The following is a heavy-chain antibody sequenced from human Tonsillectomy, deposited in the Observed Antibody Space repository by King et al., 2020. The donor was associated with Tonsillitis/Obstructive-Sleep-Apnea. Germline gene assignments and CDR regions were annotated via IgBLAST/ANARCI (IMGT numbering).Heavy chain of an antibody. CDR3: AREGCISTRCYYYYYYGMDV. D-gene: IGHD2-2*01. J-gene: IGHJ6*02. CDR1: GFTFSSYA. V-gene: IGHV3-30*04. Sequence: VQLVESGGGVVQPGRSLRLSCAASGFTFSSYAMHWVRQAPGKGLEWVAVISYDGSNKYYADSVKGRFSISRDNSKNTLYLQMNSLRAEDTAVYYCAREGCISTRCYYYYYYGMDVWGQGTTVTVSS. CDR2: ISYDGSNK.